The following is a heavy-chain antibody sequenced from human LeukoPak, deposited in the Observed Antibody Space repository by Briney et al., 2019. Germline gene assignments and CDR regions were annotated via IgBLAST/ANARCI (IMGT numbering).Heavy chain of an antibody. J-gene: IGHJ4*02. CDR1: GFTFSSYG. Sequence: PGGSLRLSCAASGFTFSSYGVHWVRQAPGKGLEWVAFIQYDGSNKYCKDSVKGRFTISRDNSKNTLYLEMNSLRAEDTAVYYCATHCSGTSCHRDYWGQGTLVTVSS. CDR2: IQYDGSNK. CDR3: ATHCSGTSCHRDY. D-gene: IGHD2-2*01. V-gene: IGHV3-30*02.